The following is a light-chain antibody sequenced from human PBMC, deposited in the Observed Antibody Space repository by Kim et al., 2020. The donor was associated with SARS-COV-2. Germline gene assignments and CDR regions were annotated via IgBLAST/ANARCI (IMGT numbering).Light chain of an antibody. J-gene: IGKJ2*01. CDR2: GAS. CDR1: QSVTSTY. CDR3: QQYGSSPFT. Sequence: EIVLTQSPGTLSLSPGERATLSCRASQSVTSTYLAWYQQKPGQAPRLLIYGASSRDTGIPDRFSGSGSGTDFTLTISRLEPEDFAEYYCQQYGSSPFTFGQGTKLEI. V-gene: IGKV3-20*01.